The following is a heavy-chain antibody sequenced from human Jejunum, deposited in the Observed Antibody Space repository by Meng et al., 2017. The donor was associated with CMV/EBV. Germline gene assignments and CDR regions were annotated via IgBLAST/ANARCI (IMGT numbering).Heavy chain of an antibody. V-gene: IGHV3-15*05. CDR2: IKSKAYGEAK. Sequence: MTWVRQAPGKGLEWVGRIKSKAYGEAKEYAAPMKGRFIISRDDTRNTLYLEMNSLKAEDTGVYYCTTDEGAAGFDFDYWGQGTLVTVSS. J-gene: IGHJ4*02. CDR3: TTDEGAAGFDFDY. D-gene: IGHD6-13*01.